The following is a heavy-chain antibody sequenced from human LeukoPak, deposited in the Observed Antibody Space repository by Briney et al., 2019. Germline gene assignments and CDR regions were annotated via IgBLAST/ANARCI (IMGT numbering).Heavy chain of an antibody. CDR2: IYTSGST. V-gene: IGHV4-4*08. Sequence: PSETLSLTCTVSGGSISSYYWSWIRQPPGKGLEWIGRIYTSGSTNYNPSLKSRVTISVDTSKNQFSLKLSSVTAADTAVYYCARTFYYDSGIDQNWYFDLWGRGTLVTVSS. J-gene: IGHJ2*01. D-gene: IGHD3-22*01. CDR3: ARTFYYDSGIDQNWYFDL. CDR1: GGSISSYY.